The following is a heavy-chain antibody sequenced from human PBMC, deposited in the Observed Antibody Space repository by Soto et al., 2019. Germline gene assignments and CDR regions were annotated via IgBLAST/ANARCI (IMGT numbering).Heavy chain of an antibody. V-gene: IGHV4-59*01. CDR2: IYYNGNT. CDR3: TRANWYSEY. D-gene: IGHD7-27*01. CDR1: GVSISNNY. J-gene: IGHJ4*02. Sequence: QVQLQESGPGLVKPSETLSLTCTDSGVSISNNYWSWIRQPPGKGLEWIGYIYYNGNTNYSPSLKSRVTMSVDTSRNQISLKLTNVTAADTAVYYCTRANWYSEYWGQGTLVTVSS.